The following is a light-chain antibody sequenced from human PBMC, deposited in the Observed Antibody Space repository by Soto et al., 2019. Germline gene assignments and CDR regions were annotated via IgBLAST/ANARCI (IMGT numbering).Light chain of an antibody. Sequence: IVLTQSPASLSLSHGERATLSCRASQSLSRSLAWYQQKPGQAPTLLIYDASNRATGIPARFSVSGSGTDFTLSISRMQPEDFAVDDCQQYSSLWTFGQGTKVDNK. CDR3: QQYSSLWT. CDR2: DAS. J-gene: IGKJ1*01. V-gene: IGKV3-11*01. CDR1: QSLSRS.